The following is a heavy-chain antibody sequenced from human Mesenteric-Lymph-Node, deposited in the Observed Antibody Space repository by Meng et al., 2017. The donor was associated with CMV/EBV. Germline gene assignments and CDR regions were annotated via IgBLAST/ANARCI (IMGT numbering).Heavy chain of an antibody. J-gene: IGHJ3*02. Sequence: GESLKISCAASGFTFSSYSMNWVRQAPGKGLEWVSSISSSSSYIYYADSVKGRFTISRDNPKNSLYLQMNSLRAEDTAVYYCARGVQWEPQDDAFDIWGQGTMVTVSS. CDR2: ISSSSSYI. CDR3: ARGVQWEPQDDAFDI. V-gene: IGHV3-21*01. CDR1: GFTFSSYS. D-gene: IGHD1-26*01.